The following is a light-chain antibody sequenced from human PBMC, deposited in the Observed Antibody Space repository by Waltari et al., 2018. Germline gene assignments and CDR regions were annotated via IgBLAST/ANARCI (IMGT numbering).Light chain of an antibody. CDR2: YND. Sequence: QSVLTQPPSASEAARTSVTISCSVSPSNIGSHSVSWYQQFPGTAPKLLIYYNDHRASGVSDRFSGSKSDTSASLAISGLQTEDEADYYCAVWEDSLNGGLFGGGTRLTVL. CDR1: PSNIGSHS. V-gene: IGLV1-36*01. CDR3: AVWEDSLNGGL. J-gene: IGLJ2*01.